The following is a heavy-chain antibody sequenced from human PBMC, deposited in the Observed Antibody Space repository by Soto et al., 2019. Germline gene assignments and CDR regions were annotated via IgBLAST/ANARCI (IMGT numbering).Heavy chain of an antibody. V-gene: IGHV3-74*01. CDR1: GFTFSSYW. Sequence: GESLKISCAASGFTFSSYWMHWVRQAPGKGLVWVSRINSDGSSTSYADSVKGRFTISRDNAKNTLYLQMNSLRAEDTAVYYCARVSRNWNDAFDIWGQGTMVTVSS. D-gene: IGHD1-1*01. J-gene: IGHJ3*02. CDR3: ARVSRNWNDAFDI. CDR2: INSDGSST.